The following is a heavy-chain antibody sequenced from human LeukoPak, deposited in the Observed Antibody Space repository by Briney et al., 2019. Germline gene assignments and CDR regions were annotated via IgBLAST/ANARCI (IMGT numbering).Heavy chain of an antibody. J-gene: IGHJ3*02. V-gene: IGHV1-18*01. CDR1: GYTSTSYG. D-gene: IGHD6-6*01. CDR2: ISAYNGNT. Sequence: EASVKVSCKASGYTSTSYGISWVRQAPGQGLEWMGWISAYNGNTNYAQKLQGRVTMTTDTSTSTAYMELRSLRSDDTAVYYCARDVAARFGGTFDIWGQGTMVTVSS. CDR3: ARDVAARFGGTFDI.